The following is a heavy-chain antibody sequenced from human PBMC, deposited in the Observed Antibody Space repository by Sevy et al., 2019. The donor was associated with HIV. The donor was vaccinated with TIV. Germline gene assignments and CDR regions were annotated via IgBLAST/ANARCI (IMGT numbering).Heavy chain of an antibody. CDR1: GFTFSSYW. D-gene: IGHD1-1*01. CDR3: ARDRKRYPTYAFDI. V-gene: IGHV3-74*01. J-gene: IGHJ3*02. CDR2: INSDGSST. Sequence: GGSLRLSCAASGFTFSSYWMHWVRQAPGKGLVWVSRINSDGSSTSYADSVKGRFTISRDNAKNTLYLQMNSLRAEDTAVYYWARDRKRYPTYAFDIWGQGTMVTVSS.